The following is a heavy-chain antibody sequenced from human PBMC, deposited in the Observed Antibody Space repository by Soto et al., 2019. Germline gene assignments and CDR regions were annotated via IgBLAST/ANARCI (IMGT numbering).Heavy chain of an antibody. CDR1: GFTFSSYW. CDR2: IKQDGSEK. D-gene: IGHD5-12*01. J-gene: IGHJ4*02. V-gene: IGHV3-7*05. CDR3: ARDTVVRDGYNLGSLDY. Sequence: GGSLRLSCAASGFTFSSYWMSWVRQAPGKGLEWVANIKQDGSEKYYVDSVKGRFTISRDNAKNSLYLQMNSLRAEDTAVYYCARDTVVRDGYNLGSLDYWGQGTLVTVSS.